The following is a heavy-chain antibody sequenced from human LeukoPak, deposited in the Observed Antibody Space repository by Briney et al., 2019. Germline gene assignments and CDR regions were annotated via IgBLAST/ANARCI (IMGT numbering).Heavy chain of an antibody. CDR3: ARDKYIVVAPAGNFDY. V-gene: IGHV3-48*04. J-gene: IGHJ4*02. CDR1: GVAFRSYS. CDR2: ISSSSSTI. Sequence: GGSLRLSCAASGVAFRSYSMNWVRQVPGKGLEWVSYISSSSSTIYYADSVKGRFTISRDNAKNSLYLQMNSLRAEDTAVYYCARDKYIVVAPAGNFDYWGQGSLVTVSS. D-gene: IGHD2-2*01.